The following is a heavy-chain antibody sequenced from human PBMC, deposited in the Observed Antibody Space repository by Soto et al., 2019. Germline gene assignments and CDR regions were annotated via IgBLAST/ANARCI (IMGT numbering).Heavy chain of an antibody. J-gene: IGHJ4*02. CDR1: GGSFSGYY. D-gene: IGHD3-10*01. V-gene: IGHV4-34*01. CDR2: INHSGST. CDR3: ARYGSGSYSDKYYFDY. Sequence: QVQLQQWGAGLLKPSETLSLTCAVYGGSFSGYYWSWIRQPPGKGLEWIGEINHSGSTNYNPSLKSRVTISVDTSKNQCSLKLSSVTAADTAGYYCARYGSGSYSDKYYFDYWGQGTLVTVSS.